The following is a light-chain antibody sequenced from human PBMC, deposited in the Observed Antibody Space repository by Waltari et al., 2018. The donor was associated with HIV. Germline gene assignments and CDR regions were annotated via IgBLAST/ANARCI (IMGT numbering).Light chain of an antibody. CDR2: KDS. CDR1: VLATKY. V-gene: IGLV3-27*01. Sequence: SYELTQPSSVSVSPGQTARITCSGDVLATKYARWFQQKPGQAHVLVIYKDSERTSGIPGRFSGSSSGTTVTLTISGAQVEDEADYYCYSAADNNLVFGGGTKLTVL. CDR3: YSAADNNLV. J-gene: IGLJ2*01.